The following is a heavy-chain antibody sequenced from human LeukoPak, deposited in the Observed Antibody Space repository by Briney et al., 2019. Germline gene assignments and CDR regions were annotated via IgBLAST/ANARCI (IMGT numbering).Heavy chain of an antibody. CDR2: VYPGDSDT. J-gene: IGHJ5*02. Sequence: GESLKISCKGSGYSFTSYWIGWVRQMPGKGLGWMGIVYPGDSDTRYSPSLQGQVTISADKSINTAYLQWSSLKDSDTAMYYCARVIADNWFDPWGQGTLVTVSS. V-gene: IGHV5-51*01. CDR3: ARVIADNWFDP. CDR1: GYSFTSYW. D-gene: IGHD3-10*01.